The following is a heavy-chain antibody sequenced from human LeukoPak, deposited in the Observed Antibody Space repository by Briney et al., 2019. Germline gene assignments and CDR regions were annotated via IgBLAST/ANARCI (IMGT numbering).Heavy chain of an antibody. J-gene: IGHJ4*02. CDR2: IKQDGSEE. CDR3: ISRVVGGYSSD. V-gene: IGHV3-7*01. D-gene: IGHD6-19*01. Sequence: QPGGSLRFSCAASGFTFSAYWMSWLGQAPGKGLKGVANIKQDGSEEYYVDSVKGRFTISRDNAKTSLFLQMNSMRAEDTAMYYCISRVVGGYSSDWGRGTLVTVSS. CDR1: GFTFSAYW.